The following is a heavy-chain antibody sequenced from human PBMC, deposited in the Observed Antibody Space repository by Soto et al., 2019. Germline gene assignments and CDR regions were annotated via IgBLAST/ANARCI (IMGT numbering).Heavy chain of an antibody. CDR1: GYTFTSYG. Sequence: ASVTVSCKASGYTFTSYGISWVRQAPGQGLEWMGWISAYNGNTNYAQKLQGRVTMTTDTSTSTAYMELRSLRSDDTAVYYCAREMGYSSSWYSAYYYGMDVWGQGTTVTVSS. CDR3: AREMGYSSSWYSAYYYGMDV. D-gene: IGHD6-13*01. CDR2: ISAYNGNT. J-gene: IGHJ6*02. V-gene: IGHV1-18*01.